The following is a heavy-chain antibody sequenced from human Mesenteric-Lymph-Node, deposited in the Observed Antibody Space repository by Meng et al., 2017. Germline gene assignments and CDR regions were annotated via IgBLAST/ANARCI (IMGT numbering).Heavy chain of an antibody. CDR2: ISAYNGNT. Sequence: QVRLVQSGAEVKKPGASVKVSCKASGYTFTSYAMHWVRQAPGQGPEWMGWISAYNGNTNYAQKLQGRVTMTTDTSTSTAYMELRSLRSDDTAVYYCARQGYYYVAEDYWGQGTLVTVSS. CDR1: GYTFTSYA. CDR3: ARQGYYYVAEDY. J-gene: IGHJ4*02. V-gene: IGHV1-18*01. D-gene: IGHD3-22*01.